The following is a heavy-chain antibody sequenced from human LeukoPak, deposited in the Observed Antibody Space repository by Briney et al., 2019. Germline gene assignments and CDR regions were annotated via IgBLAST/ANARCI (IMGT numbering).Heavy chain of an antibody. V-gene: IGHV4-39*07. D-gene: IGHD3-22*01. CDR2: VFYNGAT. CDR1: GYSISSSSYY. CDR3: ARELRYDNSDSGAF. J-gene: IGHJ3*01. Sequence: PSETLSLTCTVSGYSISSSSYYWGWIRQPPGKGLEWIGTVFYNGATQYSSSLRSRVTISIDTSTNQFSLKLTSVTAADTALYYCARELRYDNSDSGAFWGQGTVVTVSS.